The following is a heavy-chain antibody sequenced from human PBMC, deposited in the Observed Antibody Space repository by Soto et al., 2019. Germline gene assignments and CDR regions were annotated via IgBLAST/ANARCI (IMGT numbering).Heavy chain of an antibody. CDR1: GFTFSSYG. V-gene: IGHV3-33*01. Sequence: QVQLVESGGGVVQPGRSLRLSCAASGFTFSSYGMHWVRQAPGKGLEWVAVIWYDGSNKYYADSVKGRFTISRDNSKNTLYLQMNSLRAEDTAGYYCARGSWELGNDYWGQGTLVTVSS. D-gene: IGHD1-26*01. CDR3: ARGSWELGNDY. J-gene: IGHJ4*02. CDR2: IWYDGSNK.